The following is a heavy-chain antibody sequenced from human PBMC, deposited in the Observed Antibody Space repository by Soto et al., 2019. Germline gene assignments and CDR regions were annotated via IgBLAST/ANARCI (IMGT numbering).Heavy chain of an antibody. D-gene: IGHD3-22*01. V-gene: IGHV3-7*01. Sequence: EVQLVESGGGLVQPGGSLRLSCAASGFTFSTYWMSWVRQAPGKGLEWVANINQDGSAKYYVDSVKGRFTISRNNVKNSLYLQMNSLSAEDTAVYYCARDSPYGDTSGYYDYWGQGTLVTVSS. CDR3: ARDSPYGDTSGYYDY. CDR2: INQDGSAK. CDR1: GFTFSTYW. J-gene: IGHJ4*02.